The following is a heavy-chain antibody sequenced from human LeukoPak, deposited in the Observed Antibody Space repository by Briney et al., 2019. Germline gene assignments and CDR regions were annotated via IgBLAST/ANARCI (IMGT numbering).Heavy chain of an antibody. V-gene: IGHV3-53*01. Sequence: PGGSLRLSCAASGFTVSSNYMSWVRQAPGKGLEWVSVIYTGGSTYYADSVKGRFTISRDNSKNTLYLQMNSLRAEDTAVYYCARLSEMLRGPEVIYYFEHWGQGTLVTVSS. CDR3: ARLSEMLRGPEVIYYFEH. D-gene: IGHD3-10*01. CDR2: IYTGGST. J-gene: IGHJ4*02. CDR1: GFTVSSNY.